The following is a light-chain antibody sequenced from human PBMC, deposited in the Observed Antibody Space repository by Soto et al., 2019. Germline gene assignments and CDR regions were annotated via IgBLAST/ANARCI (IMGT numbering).Light chain of an antibody. CDR3: QQRSNWPPVT. Sequence: DIVLTQSPATLPLSQGARATLSCRASRGVSIYLAWYQQKPGQAPRLLIYGASSRATGIPARFSGSGSGTDFTLTISSLEPEDFAVYYCQQRSNWPPVTFGQGTRLEIK. CDR1: RGVSIY. J-gene: IGKJ5*01. V-gene: IGKV3-11*01. CDR2: GAS.